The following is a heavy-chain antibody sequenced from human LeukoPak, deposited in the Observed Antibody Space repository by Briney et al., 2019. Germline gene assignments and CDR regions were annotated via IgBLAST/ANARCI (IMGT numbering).Heavy chain of an antibody. J-gene: IGHJ2*01. CDR1: GGSISSGDYY. CDR2: IYYSGST. Sequence: SETLSLTCTVSGGSISSGDYYWSWSRQPPGKGLEWIGYIYYSGSTYYNPSLKSRVTISVDTSKNQFSLKLSSVTAADTAVYYCARDWSRGVFKPWYFDLWGRGTLVTVSS. CDR3: ARDWSRGVFKPWYFDL. V-gene: IGHV4-30-4*01. D-gene: IGHD3-3*01.